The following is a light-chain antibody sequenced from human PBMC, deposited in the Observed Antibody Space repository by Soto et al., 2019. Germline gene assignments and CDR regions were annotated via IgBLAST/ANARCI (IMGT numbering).Light chain of an antibody. CDR1: QAIVRY. CDR2: SAS. CDR3: QQSYSTPFT. J-gene: IGKJ3*01. Sequence: DIQMTQSPSSLSASVGDRVTITCRASQAIVRYLNWYQQKPGKAPKLLIYSASSLQSGVPSRFSGSGSGTDFTLTISSLQPEDFETYYCQQSYSTPFTFGPGNKVDIK. V-gene: IGKV1-39*01.